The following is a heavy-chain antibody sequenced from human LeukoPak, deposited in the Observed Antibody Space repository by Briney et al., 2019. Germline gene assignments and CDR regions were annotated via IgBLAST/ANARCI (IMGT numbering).Heavy chain of an antibody. Sequence: ASVKVFCKASGYSFTYYAINWVRQAPGQRPEWMGWINAGNGDTKYSQNYQGRVTLTRDTSASTAYMELSSLRSEDTAVYYCAKGTWTRGSGWYYYDYWGQGTLVTVSS. V-gene: IGHV1-3*01. CDR1: GYSFTYYA. CDR2: INAGNGDT. CDR3: AKGTWTRGSGWYYYDY. J-gene: IGHJ4*02. D-gene: IGHD6-19*01.